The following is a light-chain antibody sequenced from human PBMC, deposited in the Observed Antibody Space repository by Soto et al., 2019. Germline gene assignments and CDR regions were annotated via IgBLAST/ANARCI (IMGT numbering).Light chain of an antibody. J-gene: IGKJ5*01. Sequence: DIQMTHSPSTLSASVGDIVTITCRASQSINSWLAWYQQKPGKAPKLLIYDASSLESGVPSRFSGSGSGTEFTPTISSLQPDDFATYYCQQYNSYQITFGQGTRLEIK. CDR3: QQYNSYQIT. CDR2: DAS. V-gene: IGKV1-5*01. CDR1: QSINSW.